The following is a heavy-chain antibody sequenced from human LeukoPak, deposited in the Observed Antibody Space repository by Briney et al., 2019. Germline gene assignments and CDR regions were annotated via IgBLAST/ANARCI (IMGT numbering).Heavy chain of an antibody. D-gene: IGHD6-19*01. Sequence: GGSLRLSCAATGFTFSRYWMAWVCQAPGKGLEWVANIRGDAGDKDYADSVKGRFTISRDNGKNSLYLQMNSLTDEDTAVYYCARDVAGALDFWGQGTLLIVSS. V-gene: IGHV3-7*01. CDR2: IRGDAGDK. CDR3: ARDVAGALDF. J-gene: IGHJ4*02. CDR1: GFTFSRYW.